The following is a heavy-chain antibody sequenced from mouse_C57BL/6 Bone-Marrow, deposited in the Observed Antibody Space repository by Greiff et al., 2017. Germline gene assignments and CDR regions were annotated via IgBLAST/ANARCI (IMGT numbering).Heavy chain of an antibody. CDR1: GYTFTSYW. Sequence: QVQLQQPGAELVMPGASVKLSCKASGYTFTSYWMHWVKQSPGQGLEWIGEIDPSDSYTNYNQKFKGKSTLTVDKSSSTAYMQLSSLTSEDSAVYYCARYGSLGYWGQGTTLTVAS. CDR3: ARYGSLGY. J-gene: IGHJ2*01. D-gene: IGHD1-1*01. CDR2: IDPSDSYT. V-gene: IGHV1-69*01.